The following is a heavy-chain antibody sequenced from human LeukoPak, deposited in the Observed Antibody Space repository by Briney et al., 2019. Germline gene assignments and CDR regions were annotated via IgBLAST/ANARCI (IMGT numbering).Heavy chain of an antibody. J-gene: IGHJ5*02. Sequence: GASVKVSCKASGYTFTSYDINWVRQATGQGLEWMGWMNPNSGNTGYAQKFQGRVTITRNTSISTAYMELSSLRSEDSAVYYCARDRPHNWFDPWGQGTLVTVSS. D-gene: IGHD6-6*01. CDR1: GYTFTSYD. V-gene: IGHV1-8*03. CDR2: MNPNSGNT. CDR3: ARDRPHNWFDP.